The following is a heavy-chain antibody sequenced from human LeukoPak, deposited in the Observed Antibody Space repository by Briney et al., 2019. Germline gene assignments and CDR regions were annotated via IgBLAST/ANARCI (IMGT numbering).Heavy chain of an antibody. CDR1: GHTFTGYY. D-gene: IGHD3-22*01. J-gene: IGHJ4*02. CDR3: ARVGRYYDSSGYYYFDY. Sequence: ASVKVSCKASGHTFTGYYMHWVRQAPGQGLEWMGWINPNSGGTTYAQKFQGRVTMTRDTSISTAYMELSGLRSEDTAVYYCARVGRYYDSSGYYYFDYWGQGTLVTVSS. CDR2: INPNSGGT. V-gene: IGHV1-2*02.